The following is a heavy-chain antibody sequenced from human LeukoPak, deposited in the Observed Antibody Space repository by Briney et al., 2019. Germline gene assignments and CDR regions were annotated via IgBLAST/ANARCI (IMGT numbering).Heavy chain of an antibody. Sequence: GESLKISCKGSGYSFTSYWIGWVRQMPGKGLEWMGIIYPGDSDTRYSPSFQGQVTISADKSISTAYLQWSSLKASDTAMYYCARLPAYYYDSSGYYSYYFDYWGQGTLVTVSS. D-gene: IGHD3-22*01. CDR3: ARLPAYYYDSSGYYSYYFDY. CDR2: IYPGDSDT. V-gene: IGHV5-51*01. J-gene: IGHJ4*02. CDR1: GYSFTSYW.